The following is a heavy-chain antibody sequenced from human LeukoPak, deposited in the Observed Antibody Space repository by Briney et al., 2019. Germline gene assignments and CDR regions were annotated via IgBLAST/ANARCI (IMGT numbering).Heavy chain of an antibody. CDR3: AKPPTTTRIAAPVDY. CDR1: GFTFSSYA. J-gene: IGHJ4*02. Sequence: PGRSLRLSCAASGFTFSSYAMHWVRQAPGKGLEWVAVISYDGSNKYYADSVRGRFTISRDNSKNTLHLQMNSLRAEDTAVYYCAKPPTTTRIAAPVDYWGQGTLVTVSS. CDR2: ISYDGSNK. V-gene: IGHV3-30-3*01. D-gene: IGHD6-13*01.